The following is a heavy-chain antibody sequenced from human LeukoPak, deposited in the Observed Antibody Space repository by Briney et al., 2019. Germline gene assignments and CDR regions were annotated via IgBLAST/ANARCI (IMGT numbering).Heavy chain of an antibody. Sequence: ASVKVSCKASGYTFTSYGISWVRQAPGQGLEWMGWISAYNGNTNYAQKLQGRVTMTTDTSTSTDYMELRSLRSDDTAVYYCARKLLWFGELQNWFDPWGQGTLVTVSS. V-gene: IGHV1-18*01. J-gene: IGHJ5*02. D-gene: IGHD3-10*01. CDR2: ISAYNGNT. CDR3: ARKLLWFGELQNWFDP. CDR1: GYTFTSYG.